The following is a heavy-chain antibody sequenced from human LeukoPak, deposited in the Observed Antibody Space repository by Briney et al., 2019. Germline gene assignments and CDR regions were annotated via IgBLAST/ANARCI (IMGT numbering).Heavy chain of an antibody. J-gene: IGHJ4*02. CDR2: ISNNGNII. CDR1: GFIFSDYY. CDR3: ARDQYDTWSRRGNFDS. Sequence: GGSLRLSCAASGFIFSDYYMNWVRQAPGKGLEWVSSISNNGNIIYYADSVKGRFTISRDNAKKSLYLQMNSLRAEDTAVFYCARDQYDTWSRRGNFDSWGQGTLVIVSS. V-gene: IGHV3-11*01. D-gene: IGHD3-3*01.